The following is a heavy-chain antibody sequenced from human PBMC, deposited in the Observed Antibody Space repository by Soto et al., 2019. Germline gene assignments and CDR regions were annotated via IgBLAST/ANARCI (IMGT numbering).Heavy chain of an antibody. CDR3: ARCYCTVGSCYTCWHFDL. Sequence: QAQLVQSGAEVKKPGASVKVSCQACGYTFADYGISWVRQAPGQGLEWVGWIGPYNGNTNYAQNLQDRVTMTTDTSTNTAYMELRSLRSDDTALYYCARCYCTVGSCYTCWHFDLWGRGTLLTVSS. CDR2: IGPYNGNT. D-gene: IGHD2-15*01. J-gene: IGHJ2*01. CDR1: GYTFADYG. V-gene: IGHV1-18*01.